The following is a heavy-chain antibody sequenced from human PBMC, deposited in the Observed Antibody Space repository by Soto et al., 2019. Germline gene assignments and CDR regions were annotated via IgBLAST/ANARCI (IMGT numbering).Heavy chain of an antibody. D-gene: IGHD2-2*03. CDR3: AKMEGMDPWAYSFDY. CDR1: GFTFSDFA. V-gene: IGHV3-23*01. J-gene: IGHJ4*02. Sequence: EVQGLESGGGLVQPGVSLRLSCAATGFTFSDFAMSWVRQAPGKGLEWVSRIYGGGNGPHYADSVKGRVTISRDNSKNTLYLQMNSLRAEDTAVYYCAKMEGMDPWAYSFDYWGQGTLVTVSS. CDR2: IYGGGNGP.